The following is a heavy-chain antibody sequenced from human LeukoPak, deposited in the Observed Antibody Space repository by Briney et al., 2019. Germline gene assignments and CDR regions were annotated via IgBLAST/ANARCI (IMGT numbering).Heavy chain of an antibody. V-gene: IGHV3-7*01. CDR3: ARDPGYSYVPAFDP. CDR2: IKEDGSVK. D-gene: IGHD5-18*01. J-gene: IGHJ5*02. CDR1: GFTFSNYW. Sequence: GGSLRLSCAASGFTFSNYWMTWVRQAPGKGLEWVANIKEDGSVKFYVDSVKGRFTISRDNAKNSLYLQMNSLRAEDTAVYYCARDPGYSYVPAFDPWGQGTLVTVSS.